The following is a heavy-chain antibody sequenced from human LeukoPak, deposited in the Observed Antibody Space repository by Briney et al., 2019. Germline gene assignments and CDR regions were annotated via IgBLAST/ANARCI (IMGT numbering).Heavy chain of an antibody. D-gene: IGHD2-2*01. CDR1: GFTFSSLA. V-gene: IGHV3-21*04. CDR3: LRGDTRDY. Sequence: GGSLRLSCAASGFTFSSLAMSWVRQAPGKGLEWVSSISGSGANMHYADSVRGRFTISRDNAKNSLFLQINSLRAEDTAIYYCLRGDTRDYWGQGTLVTVSS. CDR2: ISGSGANM. J-gene: IGHJ4*02.